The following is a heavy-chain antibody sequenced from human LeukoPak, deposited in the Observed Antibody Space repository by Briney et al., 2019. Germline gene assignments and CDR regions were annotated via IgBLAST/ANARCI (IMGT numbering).Heavy chain of an antibody. CDR3: ARERESAITMIVVVITTVRAFDI. CDR2: IYYSGST. V-gene: IGHV4-59*01. D-gene: IGHD3-22*01. Sequence: SETLSLTCTVSGGSITSYYWSWIRQPPGKGLESIGYIYYSGSTNYNPSLKSRVTISVDTSKNQVSLKLSSVTAADTAVYYCARERESAITMIVVVITTVRAFDIWGQGTMVTVSS. CDR1: GGSITSYY. J-gene: IGHJ3*02.